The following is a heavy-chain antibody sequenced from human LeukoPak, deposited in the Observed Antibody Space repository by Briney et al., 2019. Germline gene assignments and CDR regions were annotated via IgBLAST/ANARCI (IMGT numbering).Heavy chain of an antibody. D-gene: IGHD6-19*01. V-gene: IGHV4-4*07. J-gene: IGHJ4*01. CDR1: DGSINTYF. CDR3: ATGGYSAWCDY. Sequence: SETLSLTCSVSDGSINTYFWSWIRQPAGKGLEWIGRIDSSGTTSLNPSLKSRVTISQDKSKKQFSLKLSSVTAADAAVYYCATGGYSAWCDYWGHGTQVIVSS. CDR2: IDSSGTT.